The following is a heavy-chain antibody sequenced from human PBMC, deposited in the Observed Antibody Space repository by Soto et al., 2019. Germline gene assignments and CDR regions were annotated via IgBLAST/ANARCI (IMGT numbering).Heavy chain of an antibody. J-gene: IGHJ3*01. CDR2: MWYDGRNI. D-gene: IGHD3-16*01. CDR1: GFSVSSYG. V-gene: IGHV3-33*01. Sequence: GGSLRLSCSASGFSVSSYGVHWVRQAPGKGLEWVAVMWYDGRNIFYRDSVKGRFTISRDNSKNLVYFQMNNLRVGDTGLYYCARHSGHLSNYVIDAWDFWGGGTMVTVSS. CDR3: ARHSGHLSNYVIDAWDF.